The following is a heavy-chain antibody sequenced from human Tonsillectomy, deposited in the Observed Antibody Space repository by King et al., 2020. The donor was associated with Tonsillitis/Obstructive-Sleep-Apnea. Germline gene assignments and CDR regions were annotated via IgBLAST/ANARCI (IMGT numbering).Heavy chain of an antibody. CDR1: GGSIGSSSYS. J-gene: IGHJ4*02. CDR2: FYYRGNT. Sequence: LQLQESGPGLVKPSETLSLTCTVSGGSIGSSSYSWGWIRQPPGKGLEWIGSFYYRGNTYNNPSLKSRVTMSVDTAKNQFTLRLSSVTAADTAVYYCARHEIGAAARTSTFDYWGQGTLVTVSA. V-gene: IGHV4-39*01. CDR3: ARHEIGAAARTSTFDY. D-gene: IGHD6-13*01.